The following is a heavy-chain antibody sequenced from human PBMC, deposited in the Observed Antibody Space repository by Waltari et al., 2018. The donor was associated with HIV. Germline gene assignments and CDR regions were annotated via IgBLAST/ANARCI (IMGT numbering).Heavy chain of an antibody. D-gene: IGHD3-22*01. V-gene: IGHV1-69*01. CDR1: GGTFSSYA. Sequence: QVQLVQSGAEVKKPGSSVKVSCKASGGTFSSYAISWVRQAPAPGLEWMGGIIPIFGTANYAQKFQGRVTITADESTSTAYMELSSLRSEDTAVYFCARARKYYYDSSGYYLLDYWGQGTLVTVSS. J-gene: IGHJ4*02. CDR3: ARARKYYYDSSGYYLLDY. CDR2: IIPIFGTA.